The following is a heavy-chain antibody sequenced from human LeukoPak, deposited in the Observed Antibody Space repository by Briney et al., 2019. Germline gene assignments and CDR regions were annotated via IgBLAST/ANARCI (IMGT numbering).Heavy chain of an antibody. J-gene: IGHJ4*02. CDR1: GYTFTVYF. CDR2: INPNSGGT. D-gene: IGHD3-22*01. V-gene: IGHV1-2*02. CDR3: ARDHSLHTYFDSSAYLLPLDY. Sequence: ASVKVSFKGTGYTFTVYFMHWVRQAPGQGGEGMGWINPNSGGTNYAQKFQGRVNMNSETSISTAYMEVSRLRSGETAVYYCARDHSLHTYFDSSAYLLPLDYWGQGTLVTVSS.